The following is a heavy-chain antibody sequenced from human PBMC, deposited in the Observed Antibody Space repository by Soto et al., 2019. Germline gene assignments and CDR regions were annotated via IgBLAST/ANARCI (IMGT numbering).Heavy chain of an antibody. CDR3: ARVPKSITIFGVVILTTHFDY. CDR2: INSDGSST. V-gene: IGHV3-74*01. CDR1: GFTFSSYW. D-gene: IGHD3-3*01. Sequence: GGSLRLSCAASGFTFSSYWMHWVRQAPGKGLVWVSRINSDGSSTSYADSVKGRFTISRDNAKNTLYLQMNSLRAEDTAVYYCARVPKSITIFGVVILTTHFDYWGQGTLVTVSS. J-gene: IGHJ4*02.